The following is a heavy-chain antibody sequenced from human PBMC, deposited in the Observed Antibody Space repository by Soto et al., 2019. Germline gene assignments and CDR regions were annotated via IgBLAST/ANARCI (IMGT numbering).Heavy chain of an antibody. D-gene: IGHD2-15*01. CDR2: IWYDGSNK. CDR1: GFTFSSYG. CDR3: ARGGKGSGYCSGGSCYGDYYYGMDV. J-gene: IGHJ6*02. V-gene: IGHV3-33*01. Sequence: QVQLVESGGGVVQPGRSLRLSCAASGFTFSSYGMHWVRQAPGKGLEWVAVIWYDGSNKYYADSVKGRFTISRDNSKNTLYLQMNSLRAEDTAVYYCARGGKGSGYCSGGSCYGDYYYGMDVWGQGTTVTVSS.